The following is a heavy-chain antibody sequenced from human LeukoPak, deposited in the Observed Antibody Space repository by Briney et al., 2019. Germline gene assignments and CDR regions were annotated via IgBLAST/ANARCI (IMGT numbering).Heavy chain of an antibody. CDR1: GYSFTNYG. Sequence: ASVKVSCKASGYSFTNYGISWVRQAPGQGLEWMGWINPNSGGTNYAQKFQGRVTMTRDTSISTAYMELSRLRSDDTAVYYCARVSRIWEGYVLGYWGQGTLVTVSS. CDR3: ARVSRIWEGYVLGY. D-gene: IGHD1-26*01. V-gene: IGHV1-2*02. J-gene: IGHJ4*02. CDR2: INPNSGGT.